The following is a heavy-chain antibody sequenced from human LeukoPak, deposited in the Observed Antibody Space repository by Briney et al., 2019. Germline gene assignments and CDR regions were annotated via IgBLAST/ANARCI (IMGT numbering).Heavy chain of an antibody. CDR2: MNPNSGNT. D-gene: IGHD3-10*01. Sequence: ASGKVSCKASGYTFTSFDINCVRQATEQGIEWMGWMNPNSGNTGYAQKFQGRVTMTRNTSISTAYMELSSLRSEDTAVYYCARSREVRGFQLGYWGQGTLVTVSS. CDR3: ARSREVRGFQLGY. J-gene: IGHJ4*02. V-gene: IGHV1-8*02. CDR1: GYTFTSFD.